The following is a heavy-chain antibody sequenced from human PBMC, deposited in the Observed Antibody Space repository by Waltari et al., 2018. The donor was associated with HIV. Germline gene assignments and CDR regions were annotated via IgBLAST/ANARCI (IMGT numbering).Heavy chain of an antibody. V-gene: IGHV3-30*02. D-gene: IGHD3-22*01. CDR3: AKDSMIEGAFDI. CDR1: GSPFSIYG. Sequence: QVQLVESGGGVVQPGGSVSLSCASSGSPFSIYGSPWVRQAPGKGLEWVAFIRYDGSNKYYADSVKGRFTISRDNSKNTLYLQMNSLRAEDTAVYYCAKDSMIEGAFDIWGQGTMVTVSS. CDR2: IRYDGSNK. J-gene: IGHJ3*02.